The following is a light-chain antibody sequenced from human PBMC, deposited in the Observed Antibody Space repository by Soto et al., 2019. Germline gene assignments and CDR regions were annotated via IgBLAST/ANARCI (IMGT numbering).Light chain of an antibody. V-gene: IGLV2-8*01. CDR2: EVT. CDR3: ISFAGNNMNNIVV. Sequence: QSVLTQPPSASGSHGQSLTISCTGTSSDVGGYNCVSWYQQHPGKAPKLIIYEVTERPSGVPDRFSGSRSGNTASLTVTGLQAEDEADYYRISFAGNNMNNIVVFGGGTKLTV. J-gene: IGLJ2*01. CDR1: SSDVGGYNC.